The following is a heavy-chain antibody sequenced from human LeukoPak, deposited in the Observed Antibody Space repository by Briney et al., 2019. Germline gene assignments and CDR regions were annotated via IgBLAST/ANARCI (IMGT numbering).Heavy chain of an antibody. J-gene: IGHJ4*02. D-gene: IGHD1-20*01. Sequence: GGSLRLSCAASGFTFSSYAMHWVRQAPGKGLEWVAVISYDGSNKYYADSVKGRFTISRDNSKNTLYLQMGSLRAEDMAVYYCARDANWKYYFDYWGQGTLVTVSS. CDR2: ISYDGSNK. V-gene: IGHV3-30*14. CDR1: GFTFSSYA. CDR3: ARDANWKYYFDY.